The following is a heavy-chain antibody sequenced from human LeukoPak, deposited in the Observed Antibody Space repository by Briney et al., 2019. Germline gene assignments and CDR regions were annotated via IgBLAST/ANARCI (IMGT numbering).Heavy chain of an antibody. J-gene: IGHJ4*02. CDR3: ARWSHVSGRWFLDN. V-gene: IGHV3-7*05. D-gene: IGHD3-10*01. CDR2: INEDGSKI. Sequence: GGSLRLSCEASGFRLDNYWMTWVLQAPGKGLEWVADINEDGSKIYSLDSVKGRFTISGDNAKNSLSLQLNTLRAEDTAVYYCARWSHVSGRWFLDNWGRGTLVSVSS. CDR1: GFRLDNYW.